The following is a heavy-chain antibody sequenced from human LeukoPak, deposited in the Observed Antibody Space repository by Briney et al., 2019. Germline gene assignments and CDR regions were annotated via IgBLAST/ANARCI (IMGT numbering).Heavy chain of an antibody. J-gene: IGHJ4*02. CDR3: ARFSSGCSTASCYLTN. CDR1: GGSLSSHY. D-gene: IGHD2-2*01. Sequence: SETLSLTCTVSGGSLSSHYWSWIRQPPGKGLELIGDIFSTGTTFYNPSLSSRVSISLDTSRNQFFLRLTSVTPADTALYYCARFSSGCSTASCYLTNWGQGILVTVSS. CDR2: IFSTGTT. V-gene: IGHV4-59*11.